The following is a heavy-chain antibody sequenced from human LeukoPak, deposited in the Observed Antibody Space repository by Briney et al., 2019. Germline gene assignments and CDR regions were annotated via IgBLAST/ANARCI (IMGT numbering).Heavy chain of an antibody. Sequence: GRSLRLSCAASGFTFSSYGMHWVRQAPGKGLEWVAVISNDGSNKYYADSAKGRFTISRDNSKNTLYLQMNSLRAEDTAVYYCAKGVWMATRTSADYWGQGTLVTVSS. CDR2: ISNDGSNK. CDR3: AKGVWMATRTSADY. J-gene: IGHJ4*02. CDR1: GFTFSSYG. V-gene: IGHV3-30*18. D-gene: IGHD5-24*01.